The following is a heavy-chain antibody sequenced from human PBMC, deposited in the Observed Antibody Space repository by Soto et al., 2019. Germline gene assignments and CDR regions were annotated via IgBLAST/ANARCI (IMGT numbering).Heavy chain of an antibody. V-gene: IGHV3-30*18. Sequence: QVQLVESGGGVVQPGRPLRLSCAASGFTLSDFGMHWVRQAPGKGLEWVAFISYDGSNKYYGDSVKGRFTIARDNSRNTVHLQMNSLREEDTAVYYCAKTQVQSTVPTRFLRKCYMDLWGQGTTVTVSS. CDR2: ISYDGSNK. CDR1: GFTLSDFG. CDR3: AKTQVQSTVPTRFLRKCYMDL. J-gene: IGHJ6*02. D-gene: IGHD4-17*01.